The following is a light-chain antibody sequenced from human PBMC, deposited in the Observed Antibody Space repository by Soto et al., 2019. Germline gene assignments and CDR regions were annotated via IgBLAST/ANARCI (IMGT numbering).Light chain of an antibody. V-gene: IGLV2-11*01. CDR1: SCGVGASSS. CDR2: DVN. Sequence: QSVLTQPRSVSGSPGASVTITCTGTSCGVGASSSVSWYQQRPDKAPQLMIYDVNKWPSGVPDRFSGSKSANAASLTISGLQAEDEADYYCCSYAGDTTFYVFGTGTKLTVL. CDR3: CSYAGDTTFYV. J-gene: IGLJ1*01.